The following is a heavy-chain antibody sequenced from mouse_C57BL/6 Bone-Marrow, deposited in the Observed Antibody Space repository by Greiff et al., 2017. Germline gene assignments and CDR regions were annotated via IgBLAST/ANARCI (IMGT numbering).Heavy chain of an antibody. CDR2: ISYSGST. CDR1: GYSITSDY. Sequence: EVQLQQSGPGLAKPSQTLSLTCSVTGYSITSDYWNWIRKFPGNKLEYMGYISYSGSTYYNPSLKSRISITRDTSKNQYYLRLHSVTTQDTATYYSARSPIYTRPYFAYWGQGTTLTVSS. V-gene: IGHV3-8*01. D-gene: IGHD2-1*01. J-gene: IGHJ2*01. CDR3: ARSPIYTRPYFAY.